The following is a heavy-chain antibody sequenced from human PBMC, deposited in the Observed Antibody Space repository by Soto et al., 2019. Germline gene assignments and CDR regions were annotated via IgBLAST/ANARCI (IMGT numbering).Heavy chain of an antibody. CDR2: ISGSGGST. CDR1: GFTFSSYA. V-gene: IGHV3-23*01. Sequence: GGSLRLSCAASGFTFSSYAMSWVRQAPGKGLEWVSAISGSGGSTYYADSVKGRFTISRDNAKNTLYLQMNSLRDEDTAVYYCARDVPYYYDSSGYYHDYWGQGTLVTVSS. CDR3: ARDVPYYYDSSGYYHDY. D-gene: IGHD3-22*01. J-gene: IGHJ4*02.